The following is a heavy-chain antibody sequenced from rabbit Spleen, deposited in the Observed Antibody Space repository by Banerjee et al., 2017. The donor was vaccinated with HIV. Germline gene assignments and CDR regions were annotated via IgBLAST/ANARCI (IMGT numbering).Heavy chain of an antibody. CDR3: ARSGSANDYGMDL. CDR2: INTGTGT. J-gene: IGHJ6*01. Sequence: EQLVESGGGLVKPGASLTLTCKASGFSFSNKAVMCWVRQAPGKGLEWIGCINTGTGTYYANWAKGRFTISKPSSTTVTLQMTSLTAADTATYFCARSGSANDYGMDLWGQGTLVTVS. D-gene: IGHD1-1*01. CDR1: GFSFSNKAV. V-gene: IGHV1S45*01.